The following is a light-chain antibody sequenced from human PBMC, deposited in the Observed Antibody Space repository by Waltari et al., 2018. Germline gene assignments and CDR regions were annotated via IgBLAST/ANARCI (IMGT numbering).Light chain of an antibody. CDR2: EDN. Sequence: SHVLTQPPSVALAPGQRASLTCGGINLGSKSVHWYQQKPGQAPVLVVYEDNHRPSGIPERFSGSNSGNTATLTISRVEAGDEADYYCQVWDRTSDHPVFGGGTKLTVL. CDR3: QVWDRTSDHPV. J-gene: IGLJ2*01. CDR1: NLGSKS. V-gene: IGLV3-21*02.